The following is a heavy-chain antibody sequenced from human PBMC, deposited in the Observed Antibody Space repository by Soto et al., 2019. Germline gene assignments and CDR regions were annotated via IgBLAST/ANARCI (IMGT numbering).Heavy chain of an antibody. Sequence: GGSLRLSCAASGFTFNSYAMTWVRQAPGKGLEWVSIISSSGDGTYYVDSVKGRFTISRDNSRNTLNLQMNSLRHEDTAVYYCAKNADFWSWCMDVWGQGTTVTVSS. CDR3: AKNADFWSWCMDV. CDR1: GFTFNSYA. CDR2: ISSSGDGT. V-gene: IGHV3-23*01. J-gene: IGHJ6*02. D-gene: IGHD3-3*01.